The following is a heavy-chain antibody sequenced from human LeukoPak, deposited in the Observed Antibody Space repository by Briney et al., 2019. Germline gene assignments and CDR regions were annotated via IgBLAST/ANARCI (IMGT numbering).Heavy chain of an antibody. CDR3: TRPSLGL. CDR1: GFTFINAW. Sequence: GGSLRLSCAASGFTFINAWMSWVRQAPGKGLEWVGRIKSRADGGTTDYAAPVKGRFSISRDDSKNTLYLQMNSLKTEDTALYYCTRPSLGLWGQGTLVTVSS. CDR2: IKSRADGGTT. J-gene: IGHJ4*02. V-gene: IGHV3-15*01.